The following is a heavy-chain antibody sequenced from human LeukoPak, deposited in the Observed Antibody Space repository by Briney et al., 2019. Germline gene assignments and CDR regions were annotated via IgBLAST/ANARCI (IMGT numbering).Heavy chain of an antibody. CDR3: ASTSGSSSVDY. J-gene: IGHJ4*02. D-gene: IGHD6-6*01. Sequence: SETLSLTCTVSGGSISSYYWGWIRQPPGKGLEWIGSIYYSGSTYYNPSLKSRVTISVDTSKNQFSLKLSSVTAADTAVYYCASTSGSSSVDYWGQGTLVTVSS. CDR1: GGSISSYY. CDR2: IYYSGST. V-gene: IGHV4-39*01.